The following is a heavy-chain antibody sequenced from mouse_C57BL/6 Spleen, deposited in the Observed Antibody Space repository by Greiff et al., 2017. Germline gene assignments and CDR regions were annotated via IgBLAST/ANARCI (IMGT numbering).Heavy chain of an antibody. CDR2: IYPRSGNT. CDR1: GYTFTSYG. V-gene: IGHV1-81*01. CDR3: ARNSIAMDY. J-gene: IGHJ4*01. Sequence: QVQLKQSGAELARPGASVKLSCKASGYTFTSYGISWVKQRTGQGLEWIGEIYPRSGNTYYNEKFKGKATLTADKSSSTAYMELRSLTSEDSAVYFCARNSIAMDYWGQGTSVTVSS. D-gene: IGHD2-12*01.